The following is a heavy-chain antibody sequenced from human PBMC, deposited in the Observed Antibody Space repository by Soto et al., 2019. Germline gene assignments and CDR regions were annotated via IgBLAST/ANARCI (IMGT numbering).Heavy chain of an antibody. CDR1: GGSISSSSYY. V-gene: IGHV4-39*01. Sequence: QLQLQESCPGLVKPSETLSLTCTVSGGSISSSSYYWGWIRQPPGKGMEWSGSIYYSWSTYYNPSLKSRVTISVDTSKNQFSLKLISVTAADTAVYYCARRIAARRQGVYYFDYWGQGTLVTVSS. CDR2: IYYSWST. J-gene: IGHJ4*02. D-gene: IGHD6-6*01. CDR3: ARRIAARRQGVYYFDY.